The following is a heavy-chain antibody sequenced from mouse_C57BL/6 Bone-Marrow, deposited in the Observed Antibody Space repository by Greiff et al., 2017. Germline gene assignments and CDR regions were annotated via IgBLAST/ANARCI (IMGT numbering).Heavy chain of an antibody. CDR1: GYTFTDYY. CDR2: INPNNGGT. D-gene: IGHD1-1*01. V-gene: IGHV1-26*01. J-gene: IGHJ3*01. CDR3: ARYGLGFAY. Sequence: VQLQQSGPELVKPGASVKISCKASGYTFTDYYMNWVKQSHGKSLEWIGDINPNNGGTSYNQKFKGKATLTVDKSSSTAYMELRSLTSEDSAVYYCARYGLGFAYWGQGTLVTVSA.